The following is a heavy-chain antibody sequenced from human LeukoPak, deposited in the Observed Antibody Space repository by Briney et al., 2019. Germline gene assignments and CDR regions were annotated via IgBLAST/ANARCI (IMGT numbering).Heavy chain of an antibody. Sequence: SETLSLTCAVYGGSFSGYYWSWIRQPPGKGLEWIGEINHSGSTNYNPSLKSRVTISVDTSKNQFSLKLSSVTAADTAVYYCAVLTTVVRGHYFDYWGQGTLVTVSS. J-gene: IGHJ4*02. CDR2: INHSGST. CDR1: GGSFSGYY. V-gene: IGHV4-34*01. CDR3: AVLTTVVRGHYFDY. D-gene: IGHD4-23*01.